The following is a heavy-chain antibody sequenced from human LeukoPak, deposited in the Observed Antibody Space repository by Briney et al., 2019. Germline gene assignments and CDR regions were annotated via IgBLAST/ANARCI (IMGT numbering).Heavy chain of an antibody. CDR2: IRYDGSDK. CDR1: GLTFSSYG. J-gene: IGHJ4*02. D-gene: IGHD1-14*01. CDR3: ARANPIDY. Sequence: GGSLRLSCAASGLTFSSYGMHWVRQAPGKGLEWVAFIRYDGSDKYYADSVKGRFTISRDNSKNTLSLQMNSLRGEDTAVYYCARANPIDYWGQGTLVTVSS. V-gene: IGHV3-30*02.